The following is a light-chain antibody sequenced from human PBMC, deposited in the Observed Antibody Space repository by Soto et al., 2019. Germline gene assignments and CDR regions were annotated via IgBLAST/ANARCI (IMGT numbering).Light chain of an antibody. CDR1: SSDVGSHNL. J-gene: IGLJ7*01. CDR2: EVS. Sequence: QSALTQPASVSGSTGQSITISCTGTSSDVGSHNLVSWYQQHPGQAPKLMIYEVSKRPLGVSARFSASKSGNTASLTISGLQAEAEADYYCCSYGGSRAVFGGGTKLTVL. V-gene: IGLV2-23*02. CDR3: CSYGGSRAV.